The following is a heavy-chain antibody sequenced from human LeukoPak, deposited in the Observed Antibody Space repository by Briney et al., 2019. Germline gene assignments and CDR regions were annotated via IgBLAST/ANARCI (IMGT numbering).Heavy chain of an antibody. D-gene: IGHD2-15*01. Sequence: GGSLRLSCAASTFTFSNAWMSWVRQAPGKGLEWVGRIKSKSDGGTTDYAAPVKGRFTISRDDSKNTLYLQMNSLKTKDTAVYYCTTAPRGYCSGGGCSYAFDIWGQGTMVTVSS. V-gene: IGHV3-15*01. CDR2: IKSKSDGGTT. CDR1: TFTFSNAW. J-gene: IGHJ3*02. CDR3: TTAPRGYCSGGGCSYAFDI.